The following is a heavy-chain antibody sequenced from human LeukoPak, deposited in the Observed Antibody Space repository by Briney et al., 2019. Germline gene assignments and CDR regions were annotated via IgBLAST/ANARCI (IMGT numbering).Heavy chain of an antibody. Sequence: GGSLRLSCAASAFTFRSYAMSWVRQAGGKGLEWVSSISSESYYTYYADSVKGRFTISRDNAGNSLFLQMNSLRAEDTAVYYCARDGAGWSRDYWGQGTLVTVSS. CDR1: AFTFRSYA. V-gene: IGHV3-21*01. CDR3: ARDGAGWSRDY. CDR2: ISSESYYT. J-gene: IGHJ4*02. D-gene: IGHD6-19*01.